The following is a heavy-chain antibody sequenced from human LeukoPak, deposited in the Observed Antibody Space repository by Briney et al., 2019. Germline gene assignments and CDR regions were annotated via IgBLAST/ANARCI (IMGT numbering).Heavy chain of an antibody. CDR1: GLMFRDYW. D-gene: IGHD3-10*01. V-gene: IGHV3-7*01. CDR2: INEDGSVQ. J-gene: IGHJ4*02. CDR3: ATRESSMARSH. Sequence: GGSLRLSCVGSGLMFRDYWMNWVRQVPGRGLEWVGNINEDGSVQDYVDSVRGRFSISRDNAKNSFYLQINNLRVEDTAIYYCATRESSMARSHWGQGTLVTVSS.